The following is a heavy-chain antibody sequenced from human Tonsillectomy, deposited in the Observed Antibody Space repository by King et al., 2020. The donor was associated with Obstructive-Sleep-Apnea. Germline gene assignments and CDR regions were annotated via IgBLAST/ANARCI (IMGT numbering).Heavy chain of an antibody. CDR2: IDGDGSNT. D-gene: IGHD3-9*01. J-gene: IGHJ5*02. CDR1: GFIFKSYW. Sequence: VQLVESGGALVQPGGSLRLSCAASGFIFKSYWMHWVRQAPGKGLVWVSHIDGDGSNTNYADSVKGRFTISRDNAKNTLYLQMSSLRAEDTAVYYCARSYYDILTGNNWFDPWGQGTLVTVSS. V-gene: IGHV3-74*01. CDR3: ARSYYDILTGNNWFDP.